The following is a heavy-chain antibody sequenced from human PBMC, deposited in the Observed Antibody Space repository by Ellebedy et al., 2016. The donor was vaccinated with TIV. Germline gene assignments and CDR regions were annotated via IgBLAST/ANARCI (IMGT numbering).Heavy chain of an antibody. CDR2: ISSSSSYI. D-gene: IGHD2-15*01. V-gene: IGHV3-21*01. CDR3: AREGGIVVVVAATPHNWFDP. J-gene: IGHJ5*02. Sequence: GGSLRLSCAASGFTFSSYSMNWVRQAPGKGLEWVSSISSSSSYIYYADSVKGRFTISRDNAKNSLYLQMNSLRAEDTAVYYCAREGGIVVVVAATPHNWFDPWGQGTLVTVSS. CDR1: GFTFSSYS.